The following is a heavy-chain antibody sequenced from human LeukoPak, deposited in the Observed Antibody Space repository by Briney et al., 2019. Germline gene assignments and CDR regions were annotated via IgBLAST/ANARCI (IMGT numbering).Heavy chain of an antibody. CDR1: GFTFSSYA. CDR3: AKDALRTSGWYYFDY. CDR2: IVDSGGST. Sequence: QPGGSLRLSCAASGFTFSSYAMSWVRQAPGKGLEWVSAIVDSGGSTYYADSVKGRFTISRDNSKNTLYLQMNSLRAEDTAIYYSAKDALRTSGWYYFDYWGQGTLVAVSS. J-gene: IGHJ4*02. D-gene: IGHD6-19*01. V-gene: IGHV3-23*01.